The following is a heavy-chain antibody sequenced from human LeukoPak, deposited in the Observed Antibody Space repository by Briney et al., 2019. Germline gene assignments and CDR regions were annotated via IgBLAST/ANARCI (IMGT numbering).Heavy chain of an antibody. V-gene: IGHV4-59*01. J-gene: IGHJ4*02. CDR1: GGSISSYY. D-gene: IGHD3-3*01. Sequence: SETLSLTCTVSGGSISSYYWSWIRQPPGKGLEWIGYIYYSGSTNYNPSLKSRVTISVDTSKNQFSLKLSSVTAADTAVYYCARKSGGVVPFDYWGQGTLVTVSS. CDR2: IYYSGST. CDR3: ARKSGGVVPFDY.